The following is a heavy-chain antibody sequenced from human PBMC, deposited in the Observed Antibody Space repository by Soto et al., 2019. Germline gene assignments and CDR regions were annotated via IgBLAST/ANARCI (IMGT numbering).Heavy chain of an antibody. CDR3: AHGTYSNYVPWFDP. D-gene: IGHD4-4*01. CDR1: GFSLSTTGVV. Sequence: QITLKESGPPLVKPTQTLTLTCTFSGFSLSTTGVVVGWIRQPPGKALEWLALIYWDDDKRYSPSLKSRLTITKDTSKNQVVLTMTNMDPVDTATYYCAHGTYSNYVPWFDPWGQGTLVTVSS. CDR2: IYWDDDK. V-gene: IGHV2-5*02. J-gene: IGHJ5*02.